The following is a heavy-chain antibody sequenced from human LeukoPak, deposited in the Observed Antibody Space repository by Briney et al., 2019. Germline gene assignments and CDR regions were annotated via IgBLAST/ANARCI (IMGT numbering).Heavy chain of an antibody. V-gene: IGHV4-61*02. CDR1: GGSISSGRYY. Sequence: SQTLSLTCTVSGGSISSGRYYWSWIRQPAGKGLEWIGRIYTSGSTNYNPSLKSRVTISLDTSKNQFSLNLRSVTAADTAMYYCARGGPRLYYYYMDVWGKGTTVTISS. CDR3: ARGGPRLYYYYMDV. D-gene: IGHD3-22*01. CDR2: IYTSGST. J-gene: IGHJ6*03.